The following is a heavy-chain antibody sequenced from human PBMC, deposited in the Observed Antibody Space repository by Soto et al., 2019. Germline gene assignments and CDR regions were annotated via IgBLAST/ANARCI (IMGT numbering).Heavy chain of an antibody. CDR1: GFTVSSNY. CDR2: IYSGGST. D-gene: IGHD3-3*01. J-gene: IGHJ4*02. Sequence: GGSLRLSCAASGFTVSSNYMSWVRQAPGKGLEWVSVIYSGGSTYYADSVKGRFTISRDNAKNTLYLQMNSLRAEDTAVYYCARDGEDDFWSGSYYFDYWGQGTLVTVSS. V-gene: IGHV3-66*01. CDR3: ARDGEDDFWSGSYYFDY.